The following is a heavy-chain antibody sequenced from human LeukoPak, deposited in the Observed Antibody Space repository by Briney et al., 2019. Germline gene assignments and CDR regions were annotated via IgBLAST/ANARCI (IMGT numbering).Heavy chain of an antibody. CDR1: GFTFSDYY. CDR2: ISSSGSTI. D-gene: IGHD3-10*02. J-gene: IGHJ6*04. Sequence: GGSLRLSCAASGFTFSDYYMNWVRQAPGKGLEWVSYISSSGSTIYYADSVKGRFTISRENAKNSLYLQMNSLRAEDTAVYYCAELGITMIGGVWGKGTTVTISS. CDR3: AELGITMIGGV. V-gene: IGHV3-11*04.